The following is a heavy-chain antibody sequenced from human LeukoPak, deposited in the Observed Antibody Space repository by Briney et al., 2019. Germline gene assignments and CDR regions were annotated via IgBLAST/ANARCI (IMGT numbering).Heavy chain of an antibody. Sequence: SETLSLTCAVYGGSFSGYYWSWIRQPPGKGLEWIGEINHSGSTNYNPSLKSRVTISVDTSKNQSSLKLSSVTAADTAVYYCARARRSTATIDYWGQGTLVTVSS. D-gene: IGHD2-15*01. CDR3: ARARRSTATIDY. CDR2: INHSGST. CDR1: GGSFSGYY. J-gene: IGHJ4*02. V-gene: IGHV4-34*01.